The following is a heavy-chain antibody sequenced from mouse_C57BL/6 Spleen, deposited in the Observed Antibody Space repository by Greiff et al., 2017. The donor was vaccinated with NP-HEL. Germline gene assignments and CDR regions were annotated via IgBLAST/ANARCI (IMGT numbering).Heavy chain of an antibody. CDR1: GYTFTSYW. J-gene: IGHJ2*01. Sequence: QVQLKQPGAELVRPGSSVKLSCKASGYTFTSYWMDWVKQRPGQGLEWIGNIYPSDSETHYNQKFKDKATLTVDKSSSTAYMQLSSLTSEDSAVYYCARRVYYGNYFDYWGQGTTLTVSS. CDR2: IYPSDSET. D-gene: IGHD2-1*01. V-gene: IGHV1-61*01. CDR3: ARRVYYGNYFDY.